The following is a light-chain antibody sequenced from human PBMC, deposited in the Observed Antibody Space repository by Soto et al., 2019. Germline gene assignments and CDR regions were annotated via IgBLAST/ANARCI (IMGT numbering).Light chain of an antibody. CDR3: QQFNNLPRT. V-gene: IGKV1-33*01. CDR1: QDISNY. CDR2: DAS. Sequence: IQMAQSPPSLSASVGGRVTLPYQASQDISNYLNWYKQKPGKAPKIXIYDASNLERGVPSRFSGSGSGTDFTFTISSLQPEDIATYYCQQFNNLPRTFGQGTRLEIK. J-gene: IGKJ5*01.